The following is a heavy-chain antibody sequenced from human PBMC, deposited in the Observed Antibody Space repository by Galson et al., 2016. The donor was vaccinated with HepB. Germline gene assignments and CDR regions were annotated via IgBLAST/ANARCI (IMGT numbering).Heavy chain of an antibody. D-gene: IGHD2-2*01. J-gene: IGHJ4*02. Sequence: TLSLTCAVSGGSISSGNWWSWVRQPPGKGLEWIGEIYHSGTANFNPSLESRGTMSLDKSKNQISLKVTSVTAADTAVYYCARHVGVPGTRGFDYWGQGTLVTVSS. CDR1: GGSISSGNW. CDR3: ARHVGVPGTRGFDY. CDR2: IYHSGTA. V-gene: IGHV4-4*02.